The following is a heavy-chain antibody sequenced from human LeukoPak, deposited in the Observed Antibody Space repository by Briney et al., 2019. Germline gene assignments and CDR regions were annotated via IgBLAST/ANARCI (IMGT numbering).Heavy chain of an antibody. J-gene: IGHJ4*02. Sequence: GGSLGLSCAASGFTFSSYAMHWVRQAPGKGLKWVAVISYDGSNKYYADSVKGRFTISRDNSKNTLYLQMNSLRAEDTAVYYCARGVVVAATPDYWGQGTQVTVSS. CDR2: ISYDGSNK. D-gene: IGHD2-15*01. CDR1: GFTFSSYA. V-gene: IGHV3-30*04. CDR3: ARGVVVAATPDY.